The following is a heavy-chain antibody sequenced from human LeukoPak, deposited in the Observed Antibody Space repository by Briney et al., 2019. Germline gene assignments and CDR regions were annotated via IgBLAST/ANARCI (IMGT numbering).Heavy chain of an antibody. CDR2: IYTSGST. J-gene: IGHJ3*02. CDR1: GGSTSSGSYY. Sequence: SETLSLTCTVSGGSTSSGSYYWSWIRQPAGKGLEWIGRIYTSGSTNYNPSLKSRVTISVDTSKNQFFLKLSSVTAADTAVYYCARAWYNWNDGLFDIWGQGTMVTVSS. CDR3: ARAWYNWNDGLFDI. D-gene: IGHD1-20*01. V-gene: IGHV4-61*02.